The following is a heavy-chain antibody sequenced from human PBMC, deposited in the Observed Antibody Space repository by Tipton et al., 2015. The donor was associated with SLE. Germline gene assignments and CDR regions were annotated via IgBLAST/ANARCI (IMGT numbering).Heavy chain of an antibody. D-gene: IGHD2-8*01. CDR3: ARDSDCTNGVCGLDY. V-gene: IGHV3-30-3*01. J-gene: IGHJ4*02. CDR2: ISYDETHK. Sequence: QLVQSGGGLVQPGGSLRLSCAASGFTFSSYAMHWVRQAPGKGLEWVAVISYDETHKYYADSVKGRFTISRDNSKNTLYLQMNSLRAEDTAVYYCARDSDCTNGVCGLDYWGQGTLVTVSS. CDR1: GFTFSSYA.